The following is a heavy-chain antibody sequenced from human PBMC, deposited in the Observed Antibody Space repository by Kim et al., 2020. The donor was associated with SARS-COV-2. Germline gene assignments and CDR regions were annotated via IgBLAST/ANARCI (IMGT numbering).Heavy chain of an antibody. Sequence: GGSLRLSCAASGFTFSTYWMSWVRQAPGKGLEWVANIKEDGSEKYYGDSVKGRLTISRDNAKNSLFLQMNSLRAEDTAVYYCERDFDSWGRVTLVTVAS. V-gene: IGHV3-7*01. J-gene: IGHJ4*02. CDR3: ERDFDS. CDR1: GFTFSTYW. CDR2: IKEDGSEK.